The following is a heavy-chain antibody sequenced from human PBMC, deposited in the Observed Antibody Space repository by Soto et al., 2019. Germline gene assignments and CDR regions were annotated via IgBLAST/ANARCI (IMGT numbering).Heavy chain of an antibody. CDR2: INPKSGGT. V-gene: IGHV1-2*04. D-gene: IGHD2-8*01. J-gene: IGHJ6*02. CDR3: ARAHSTDCSNGLCSFFYNHEMDV. CDR1: GYSFTDYH. Sequence: RASVKVSCKASGYSFTDYHIHWVRQAPGQGLEWLGRINPKSGGTSTAQKFQGWVTMTRDRSISTVYMELTRLRSDDTAVYFCARAHSTDCSNGLCSFFYNHEMDVWGQGTTVTVSS.